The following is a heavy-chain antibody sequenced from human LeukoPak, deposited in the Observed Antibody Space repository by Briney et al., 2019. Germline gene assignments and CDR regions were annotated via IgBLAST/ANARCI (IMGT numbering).Heavy chain of an antibody. CDR1: GGSISSYY. D-gene: IGHD3-10*01. J-gene: IGHJ3*02. CDR3: AREGFSAFDI. V-gene: IGHV4-59*01. CDR2: IYYSGST. Sequence: SETLSLTCTVSGGSISSYYWSWIRQPPGKGLEWIGYIYYSGSTNYNPSLKSRVTISVDTSKNQLSLKLSSVTAADTAVYYCAREGFSAFDIWGQGTMVTVSS.